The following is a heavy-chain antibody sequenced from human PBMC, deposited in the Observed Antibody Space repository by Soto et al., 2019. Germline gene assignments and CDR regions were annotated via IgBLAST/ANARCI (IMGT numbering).Heavy chain of an antibody. CDR1: GYSISSGYY. D-gene: IGHD1-7*01. J-gene: IGHJ4*02. V-gene: IGHV4-38-2*01. CDR3: ARSRGGTTGDY. Sequence: SDTLSLTCAVSGYSISSGYYWGWIRQPPGKGLEWIGSIYHSGSTYYNPSLKSRVTISVDTSKNQFSLKLSSVTAADTAVYYCARSRGGTTGDYWGQGTLVTVSS. CDR2: IYHSGST.